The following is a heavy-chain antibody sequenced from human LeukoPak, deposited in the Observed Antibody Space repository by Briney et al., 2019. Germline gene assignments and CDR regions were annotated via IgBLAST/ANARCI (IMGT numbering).Heavy chain of an antibody. Sequence: GGSLRLSCAASGFSFSTYSMNWVRQAPGKGLEWISSISSGSYDIYYADSVKGRFTISRDNAKNSLYLQMNSLRAEDTAVYYCAELGITMIGGVWGKGTTVIISS. CDR1: GFSFSTYS. V-gene: IGHV3-21*01. CDR2: ISSGSYDI. J-gene: IGHJ6*04. D-gene: IGHD3-10*02. CDR3: AELGITMIGGV.